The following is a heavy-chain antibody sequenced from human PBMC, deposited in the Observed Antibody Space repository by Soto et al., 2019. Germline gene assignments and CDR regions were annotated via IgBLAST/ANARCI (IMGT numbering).Heavy chain of an antibody. V-gene: IGHV1-46*01. CDR3: ARDLDSGYVL. J-gene: IGHJ4*02. D-gene: IGHD5-12*01. Sequence: QVQLVQSGAEVKKPGASVKVSCKASGYTFTSYYMHWVRQAPGQGLEWMGIINPSGGSTSYAQKSHGRVTMTRETSTSTVYMELSSLRSEDTAVYDCARDLDSGYVLWGQGTLVTVSS. CDR1: GYTFTSYY. CDR2: INPSGGST.